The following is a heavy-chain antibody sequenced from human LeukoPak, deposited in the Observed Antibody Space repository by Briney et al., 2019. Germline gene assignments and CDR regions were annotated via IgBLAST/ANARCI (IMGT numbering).Heavy chain of an antibody. Sequence: GGSLRLSCAVSGLTFSSSWMDWVRQAPGKGLEWVASINPDGNKKYSADSVKGRFTIPRDNAENSLYLQMNSLRVEDTAFYYCARDLAYSRLDYWGQGMLVTVSS. V-gene: IGHV3-7*01. CDR2: INPDGNKK. CDR1: GLTFSSSW. J-gene: IGHJ4*02. D-gene: IGHD5-18*01. CDR3: ARDLAYSRLDY.